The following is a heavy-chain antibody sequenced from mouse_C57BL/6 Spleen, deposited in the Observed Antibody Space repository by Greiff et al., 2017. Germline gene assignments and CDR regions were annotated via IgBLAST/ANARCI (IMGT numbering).Heavy chain of an antibody. J-gene: IGHJ4*01. V-gene: IGHV1-15*01. D-gene: IGHD2-10*02. CDR2: IDPETGGT. CDR1: GYTFTDYE. Sequence: QVQLQQSGAELVRPGASVTLSCKASGYTFTDYEMHWVKQTPVHGLEWIGAIDPETGGTAYNQKFKGKAILTADKSSSTAYMELRSLTSEDSAVYYCTTGYGNYYAMDYWGQGTSVTVSS. CDR3: TTGYGNYYAMDY.